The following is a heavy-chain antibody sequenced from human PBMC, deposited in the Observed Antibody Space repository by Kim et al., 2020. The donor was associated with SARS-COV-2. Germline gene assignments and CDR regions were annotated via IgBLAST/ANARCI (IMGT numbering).Heavy chain of an antibody. J-gene: IGHJ6*02. CDR2: SSSSYT. Sequence: SSSSYTNYADSVKGRFTISRDNAKNSLYLQMNSLRAEDTAVYYCAASMDVWGQGTTVTVSS. CDR3: AASMDV. V-gene: IGHV3-11*03.